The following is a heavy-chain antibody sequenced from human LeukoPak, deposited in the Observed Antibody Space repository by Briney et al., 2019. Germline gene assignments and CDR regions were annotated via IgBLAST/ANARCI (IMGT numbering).Heavy chain of an antibody. J-gene: IGHJ4*02. CDR1: GGTFSSYA. V-gene: IGHV1-69*05. CDR2: IIPIFGTA. Sequence: SVKGSCKASGGTFSSYAISWVRQAAGQGLEWMGGIIPIFGTANYAQKFQGRVTITTDESTSTAYMELSSLRSEDTAVYYCASPSQIGDSSGYYFDYWGQGTLVTVSS. D-gene: IGHD3-22*01. CDR3: ASPSQIGDSSGYYFDY.